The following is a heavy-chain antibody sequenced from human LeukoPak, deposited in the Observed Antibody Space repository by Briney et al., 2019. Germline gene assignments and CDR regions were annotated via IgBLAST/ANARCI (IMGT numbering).Heavy chain of an antibody. V-gene: IGHV3-66*01. CDR3: ATRARPGYYYGMVV. CDR1: GLTVSNNF. D-gene: IGHD6-6*01. J-gene: IGHJ6*02. Sequence: PGGSLRLSCAASGLTVSNNFMSWARQAPGKGLEWVSIIYSGGTTYYGDSVKGRFTISRDNSKNTLYLQMNSLRAEDTAVYYCATRARPGYYYGMVVWGQGTTVTVSS. CDR2: IYSGGTT.